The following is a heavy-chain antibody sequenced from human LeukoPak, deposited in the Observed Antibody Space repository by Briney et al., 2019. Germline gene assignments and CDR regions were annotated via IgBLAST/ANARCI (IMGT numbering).Heavy chain of an antibody. Sequence: GGSLRPSCAASGFTFSSYGMHWVRQAPGKGLEWVAVISYDGSNKYYADSVKGRFTISRDNSKNTLYLQMNSLRAEDTAVYYCAKDERFLEWLDYGMDVWGQGTTVTVSS. CDR3: AKDERFLEWLDYGMDV. V-gene: IGHV3-30*18. CDR2: ISYDGSNK. J-gene: IGHJ6*02. D-gene: IGHD3-3*01. CDR1: GFTFSSYG.